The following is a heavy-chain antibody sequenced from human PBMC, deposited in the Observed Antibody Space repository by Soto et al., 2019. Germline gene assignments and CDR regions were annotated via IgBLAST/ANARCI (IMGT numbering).Heavy chain of an antibody. CDR3: AKGQKWELPFDY. D-gene: IGHD1-26*01. Sequence: GGSLRLSCAASGFIFSSYAMSWVRQAPGKGLEWVSAFSGTTSSTYYADSVKGRFTISRDNSKNTLYLQMSSLKAEDTAVYYCAKGQKWELPFDYWGQGALVTVSS. J-gene: IGHJ4*02. CDR1: GFIFSSYA. V-gene: IGHV3-23*01. CDR2: FSGTTSST.